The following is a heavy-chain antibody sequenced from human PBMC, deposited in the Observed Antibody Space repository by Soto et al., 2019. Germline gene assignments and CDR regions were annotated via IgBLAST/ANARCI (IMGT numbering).Heavy chain of an antibody. CDR1: GYSVSGDY. Sequence: DVQLVETGGGLIQPGGSLRLSCAASGYSVSGDYMNWVRQGPGKGLEWVSVIYSGGTTYYADSVRGRFTISRDNSENTLFLKMNSLRAEDTAVYYCSRATEWNALDIGGLGTMVTVSS. J-gene: IGHJ3*02. CDR3: SRATEWNALDI. D-gene: IGHD3-3*01. CDR2: IYSGGTT. V-gene: IGHV3-53*02.